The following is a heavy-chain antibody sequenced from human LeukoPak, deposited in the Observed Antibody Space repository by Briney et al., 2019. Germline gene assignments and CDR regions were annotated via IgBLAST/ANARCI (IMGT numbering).Heavy chain of an antibody. CDR2: INHSGST. Sequence: SETLSLTCAVCGGSFSGYYWSWIRQPPGKGLEWIGEINHSGSTNYNPSLKSRVTISVDTSKNQFSLKLSSVTAADTAVYYCATASSGWFDYWGQGTLVTVSS. D-gene: IGHD6-19*01. J-gene: IGHJ4*02. CDR3: ATASSGWFDY. CDR1: GGSFSGYY. V-gene: IGHV4-34*01.